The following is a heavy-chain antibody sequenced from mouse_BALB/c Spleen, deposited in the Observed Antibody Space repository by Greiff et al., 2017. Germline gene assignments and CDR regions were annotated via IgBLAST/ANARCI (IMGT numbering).Heavy chain of an antibody. V-gene: IGHV1S22*01. CDR1: GYTFTSYW. J-gene: IGHJ4*01. Sequence: LQQPGSELVRPGASVKLSCKASGYTFTSYWMHWVKQRHGQGLEWIGNIYPGSGSTNYDEKFKSKGTLTVDTSSSTAYMHLSSLTSEDSAVYYCTRVGLGAMDYWGQGTSVTVAS. CDR2: IYPGSGST. CDR3: TRVGLGAMDY. D-gene: IGHD3-3*01.